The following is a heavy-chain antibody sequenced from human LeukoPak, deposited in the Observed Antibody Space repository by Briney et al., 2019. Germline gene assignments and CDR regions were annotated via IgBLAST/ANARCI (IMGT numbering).Heavy chain of an antibody. Sequence: PGGSLRLFCAASGFTFSSYGMHWVRQAPGKGLEWVAFIRYDGSNKYYADSVKGRFTISRDNSKNTLYLQMNSLRAEDTAVYYCAKDSRSKYYCYGMDVWGQGTTVTVSS. CDR3: AKDSRSKYYCYGMDV. CDR1: GFTFSSYG. CDR2: IRYDGSNK. D-gene: IGHD2/OR15-2a*01. V-gene: IGHV3-30*02. J-gene: IGHJ6*02.